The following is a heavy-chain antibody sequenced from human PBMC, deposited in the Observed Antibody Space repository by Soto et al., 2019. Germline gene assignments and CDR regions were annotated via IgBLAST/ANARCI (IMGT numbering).Heavy chain of an antibody. D-gene: IGHD4-4*01. V-gene: IGHV1-18*01. CDR2: ISAYNGNT. CDR3: ATDQVKMVYSNLPPYDC. CDR1: GYTFTSYG. Sequence: QVQLVQSGAEVKKPGASVKVSCKASGYTFTSYGISWVRQAPGQGLEWMGWISAYNGNTNYAQKLQGRVTMTTDTSTSTAYMELRSLRSDDTAVYYCATDQVKMVYSNLPPYDCWGQGTLVTVSS. J-gene: IGHJ4*02.